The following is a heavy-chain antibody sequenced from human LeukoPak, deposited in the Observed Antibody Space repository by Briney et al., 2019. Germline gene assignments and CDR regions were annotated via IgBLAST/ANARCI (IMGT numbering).Heavy chain of an antibody. CDR1: GDSVSSNSAA. Sequence: SQTRSLTCAIAGDSVSSNSAAWNWIRQSPSRGLEWLGRTYYRSRWFNEYAVSVKSRIAINPDTSKNQFSLQLNSVTPEDTAVYYCEREAFSGSYRRGLDVWGQGTTVTVSS. CDR3: EREAFSGSYRRGLDV. CDR2: TYYRSRWFN. V-gene: IGHV6-1*01. D-gene: IGHD1-26*01. J-gene: IGHJ6*02.